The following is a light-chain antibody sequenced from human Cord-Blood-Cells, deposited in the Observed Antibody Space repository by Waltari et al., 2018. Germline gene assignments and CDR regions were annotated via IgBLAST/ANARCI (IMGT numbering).Light chain of an antibody. CDR2: DVS. CDR1: SSDVGGYNY. J-gene: IGLJ3*02. V-gene: IGLV2-14*01. Sequence: QSALTQPASVSGSPGQSITISCTGTSSDVGGYNYVSWYQQHPGKAPKPMIYDVSNRPSGVSNRVSGPKSGNTASLTISGLQAEDEADYYCSSYTSSSTWVFGGGTKLTVL. CDR3: SSYTSSSTWV.